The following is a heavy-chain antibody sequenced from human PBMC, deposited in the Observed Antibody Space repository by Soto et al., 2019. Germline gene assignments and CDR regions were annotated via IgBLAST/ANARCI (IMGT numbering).Heavy chain of an antibody. V-gene: IGHV3-11*01. CDR2: ISSSGSTI. CDR1: GFTFSDYY. J-gene: IGHJ6*02. CDR3: ARDPSITIFGVVPTNYGMDV. Sequence: QVQLVESGGGLVKPGGSLRLSCAASGFTFSDYYMSWIRQAPGKGLEWVSYISSSGSTIYYADSVKGRFTISRDNAKNSLYLQMNSLRAEATAVYYCARDPSITIFGVVPTNYGMDVWGQGTTVTVSS. D-gene: IGHD3-3*01.